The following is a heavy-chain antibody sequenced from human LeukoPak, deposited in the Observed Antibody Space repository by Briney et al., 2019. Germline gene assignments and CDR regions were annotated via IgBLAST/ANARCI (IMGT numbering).Heavy chain of an antibody. CDR2: IYTSGST. Sequence: PSETLSLTCTVSGGSISSYYWSWTRQPAGKGLEWIGRIYTSGSTNYNPSLKSRVTMSVDTSKNQFSLKLSSVTAADTAVYYCARAYYYGPGSINWFDPWGQGTLVTVSS. CDR1: GGSISSYY. V-gene: IGHV4-4*07. D-gene: IGHD3-10*01. J-gene: IGHJ5*02. CDR3: ARAYYYGPGSINWFDP.